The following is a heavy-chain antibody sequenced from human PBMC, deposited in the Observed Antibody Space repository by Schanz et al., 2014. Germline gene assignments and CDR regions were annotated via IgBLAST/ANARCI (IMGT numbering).Heavy chain of an antibody. J-gene: IGHJ4*02. CDR2: IWYDENNK. V-gene: IGHV3-33*01. D-gene: IGHD3-10*01. Sequence: QAQLVESGGGVVQFGRSLRLSCVASGFTFSSYGMHWVRQAPGKGLEWVAVIWYDENNKYYADSVKGRFTMSRDNSKNTLYLQMNSLRAEDRAVYYCARANYRRKINFDYWGRGTLVTVSS. CDR3: ARANYRRKINFDY. CDR1: GFTFSSYG.